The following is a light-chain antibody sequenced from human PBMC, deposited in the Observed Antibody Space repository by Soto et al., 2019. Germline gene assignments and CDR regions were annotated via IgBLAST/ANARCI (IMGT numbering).Light chain of an antibody. Sequence: EIVLTQSPGTLSLSRGERATLSCRASQSVSNNFLSWYQQKPGQAPRLLIYSASSRATGIPDRFSGSGTGTDFTLTISSLQAEDFGVYFCHQYNNWPPSTFGQGTRLE. CDR2: SAS. V-gene: IGKV3-20*01. J-gene: IGKJ5*01. CDR1: QSVSNNF. CDR3: HQYNNWPPST.